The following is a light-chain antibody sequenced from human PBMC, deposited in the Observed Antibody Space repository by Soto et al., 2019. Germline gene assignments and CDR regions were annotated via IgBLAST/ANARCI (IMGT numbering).Light chain of an antibody. CDR2: DVS. CDR3: SSYTSSSTLVV. CDR1: SSDVGGYNY. Sequence: QSVLTQPASVSGSPGQSITISCAGTSSDVGGYNYVSWYQHHPGKSPTLMLYDVSNRPSGVSNRFSGSKSGSTASLTISGLQAEDEADYWCSSYTSSSTLVVFGGGTQLTVL. V-gene: IGLV2-14*03. J-gene: IGLJ2*01.